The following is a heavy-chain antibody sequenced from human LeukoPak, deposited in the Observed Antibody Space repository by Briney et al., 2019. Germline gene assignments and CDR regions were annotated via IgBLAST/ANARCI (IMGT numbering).Heavy chain of an antibody. J-gene: IGHJ4*02. Sequence: PGGSLRLSCAASGFTFSSYAMHWVRQAPGKGLEWVAVISYDGSNKYYADSVKGRFTISRDNSKNTLYQQMNSLRAEDTAVYYCARAGGDGYNFRFDSRLDYWGQGTLVTVSS. D-gene: IGHD5-24*01. CDR3: ARAGGDGYNFRFDSRLDY. V-gene: IGHV3-30-3*01. CDR2: ISYDGSNK. CDR1: GFTFSSYA.